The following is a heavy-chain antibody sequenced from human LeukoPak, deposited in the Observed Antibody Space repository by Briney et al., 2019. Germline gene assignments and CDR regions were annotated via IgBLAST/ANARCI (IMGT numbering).Heavy chain of an antibody. CDR1: GFTFSSYA. Sequence: PGGSLRLSCAASGFTFSSYAMSWVRQAPGKGLEWVSAISGSGGGTDYADSVKGRFSISRDNFKNTLYLQMSSLRAEDTAVYYCAKAITARPQYYYYMDVWGKGTTVTVSS. V-gene: IGHV3-23*01. D-gene: IGHD6-6*01. CDR3: AKAITARPQYYYYMDV. J-gene: IGHJ6*03. CDR2: ISGSGGGT.